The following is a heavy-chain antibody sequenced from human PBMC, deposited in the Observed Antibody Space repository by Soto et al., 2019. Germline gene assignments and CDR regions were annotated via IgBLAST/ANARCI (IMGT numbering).Heavy chain of an antibody. CDR1: GFIFSNYG. CDR3: AKDSTPRVSHMLDM. D-gene: IGHD5-18*01. Sequence: QVQLVQSGGGVVQPGRSLRLSCAASGFIFSNYGMPWVRQAPGKGLVWVAVISHNGKVQYYADSVKGRFTISRDNSKNTLDLQMNSLRADDTAAYYCAKDSTPRVSHMLDMWGQGTMVTVSS. CDR2: ISHNGKVQ. J-gene: IGHJ3*02. V-gene: IGHV3-30*18.